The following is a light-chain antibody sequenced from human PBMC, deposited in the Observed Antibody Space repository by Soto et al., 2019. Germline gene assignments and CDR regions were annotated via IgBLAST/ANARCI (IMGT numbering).Light chain of an antibody. CDR1: SGSVSTSYY. V-gene: IGLV8-61*01. CDR3: VLYMGSGFWV. Sequence: QAVVTQEPSFSESHGGTVTRTCGLSSGSVSTSYYPSWYQQTPGQAPRTLIYSTNTRSSGVPDRFSGSILGNKAALTITGAQADDESDYYCVLYMGSGFWVFGGGTKVTVL. J-gene: IGLJ3*02. CDR2: STN.